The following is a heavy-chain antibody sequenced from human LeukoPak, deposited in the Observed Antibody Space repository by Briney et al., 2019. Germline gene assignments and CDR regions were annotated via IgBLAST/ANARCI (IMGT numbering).Heavy chain of an antibody. Sequence: GGSLRLSCAASGFTFSSYAMSWVRQAPGKGLEWVSSISGSDGTTYYADSVKGRFTISRDNSKNTLYLQMNGLRGEDTAVYYCAKGEMATSRFADSWGQGTLVTVSS. J-gene: IGHJ4*02. CDR2: ISGSDGTT. V-gene: IGHV3-23*01. CDR1: GFTFSSYA. CDR3: AKGEMATSRFADS. D-gene: IGHD5-24*01.